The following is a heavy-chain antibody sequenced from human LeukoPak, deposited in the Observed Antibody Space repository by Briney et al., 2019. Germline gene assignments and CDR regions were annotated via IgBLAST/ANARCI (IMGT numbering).Heavy chain of an antibody. Sequence: TGGSLRLSCAASGFTFSTYWMSWVRQAPGKGLEWVANIKQDGSQKQYVDSVKGRFTISRDNAKNSLYLQMNSLRAEDTAVYYCARDGSSYLGSAAPPPTDFDYWGQGTLVTVSS. J-gene: IGHJ4*02. V-gene: IGHV3-7*01. CDR3: ARDGSSYLGSAAPPPTDFDY. D-gene: IGHD1-26*01. CDR2: IKQDGSQK. CDR1: GFTFSTYW.